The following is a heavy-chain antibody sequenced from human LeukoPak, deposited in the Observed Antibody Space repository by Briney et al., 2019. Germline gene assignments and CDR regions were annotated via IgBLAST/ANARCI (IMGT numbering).Heavy chain of an antibody. J-gene: IGHJ4*02. D-gene: IGHD6-13*01. CDR1: GGTFSSYA. V-gene: IGHV1-69*13. Sequence: SVKVSCKASGGTFSSYAISWVRQAPGQGLEWMGGIIPIFGTANYAQKFQGRVTITADESTSTAYMELSSLRSEDTAVYYCARCASGGIAAAGPIWYYFDYWGQGTLVTVSS. CDR3: ARCASGGIAAAGPIWYYFDY. CDR2: IIPIFGTA.